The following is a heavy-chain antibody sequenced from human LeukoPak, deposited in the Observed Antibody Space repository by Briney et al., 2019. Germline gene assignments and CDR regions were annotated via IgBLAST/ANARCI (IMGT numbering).Heavy chain of an antibody. V-gene: IGHV3-20*01. J-gene: IGHJ3*02. D-gene: IGHD3-10*01. CDR2: INWNGGST. CDR3: ARYRTMVRGDDAFDI. CDR1: GFTFDDYG. Sequence: GGSLRLSCAASGFTFDDYGMSWVRQAPGKGLEWVSGINWNGGSTGYADSVKGRFTISRDNAKNSLYPQMNSLRAEDTALYHCARYRTMVRGDDAFDIWGQGTMVTVSS.